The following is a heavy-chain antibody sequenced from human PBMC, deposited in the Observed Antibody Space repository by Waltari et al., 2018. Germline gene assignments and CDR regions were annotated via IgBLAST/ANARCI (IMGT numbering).Heavy chain of an antibody. J-gene: IGHJ4*02. CDR1: GFTFSSYS. CDR3: AKDHGTGGYSSSWSFYYFDY. Sequence: EVQLVESGGGLVKPGGSLRLSCAASGFTFSSYSMNWVRQAPGKGLEWVSSISSSSSYIYYADSVKGRFTISRDNAKNSLYLQMNSLRAEDMALYYCAKDHGTGGYSSSWSFYYFDYWGQGTLVTVSS. V-gene: IGHV3-21*04. CDR2: ISSSSSYI. D-gene: IGHD6-13*01.